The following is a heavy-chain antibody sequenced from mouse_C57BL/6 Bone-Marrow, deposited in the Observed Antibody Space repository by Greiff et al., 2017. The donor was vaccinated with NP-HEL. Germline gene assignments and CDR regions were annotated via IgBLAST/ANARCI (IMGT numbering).Heavy chain of an antibody. CDR3: ARPFITTVVAHWYFEV. Sequence: QVQLQQSGPELVKPGASVKISCKASGYAFSSSWMNWVKQRPGKGLEWIGRIYPGDGDTNYNGKFKGKATLTADKSSSTAYVQLSSLTSADSEVYCCARPFITTVVAHWYFEVWGTGTTGTVSS. V-gene: IGHV1-82*01. CDR1: GYAFSSSW. CDR2: IYPGDGDT. D-gene: IGHD1-1*01. J-gene: IGHJ1*03.